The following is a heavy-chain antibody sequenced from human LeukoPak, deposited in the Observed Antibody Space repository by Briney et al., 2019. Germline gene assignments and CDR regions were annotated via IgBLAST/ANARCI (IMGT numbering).Heavy chain of an antibody. D-gene: IGHD4-23*01. J-gene: IGHJ4*02. V-gene: IGHV3-13*01. CDR2: IGTAGDT. CDR1: GFTFSSYD. Sequence: PGGSLRLSCAASGFTFSSYDMHWVRQATGKGLEWVSSIGTAGDTYYAGSVKGRFTISRENAKNSLYLQMNSLRAGDTAVYYCARAGGSGGNQHFDYWGQGALVTVSS. CDR3: ARAGGSGGNQHFDY.